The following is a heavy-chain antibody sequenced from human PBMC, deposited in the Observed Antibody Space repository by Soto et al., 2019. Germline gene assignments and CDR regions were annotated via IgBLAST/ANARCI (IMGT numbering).Heavy chain of an antibody. Sequence: IGWVRQLPGKGLEWMGSIYPEDSHTRYSPSFQGQVIISADKSIDTAYLQWSSLKASDTAMYFCAWGAWPNYYNSSDFYLPYDAWGQGIQVTVSS. CDR2: IYPEDSHT. V-gene: IGHV5-51*01. J-gene: IGHJ5*02. CDR3: AWGAWPNYYNSSDFYLPYDA. D-gene: IGHD3-22*01.